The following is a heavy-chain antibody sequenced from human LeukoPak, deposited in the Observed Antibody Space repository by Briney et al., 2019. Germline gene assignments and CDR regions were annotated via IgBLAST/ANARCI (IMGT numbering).Heavy chain of an antibody. Sequence: ASVKVSCKASGYTFTSYYMHWVRQAPGQGLEWMGIINPSGGCTSYAQKFQGRVTMTRDTSTSTVYMELSSLRSEDTAVYYCARGLPYYYDSSGYYYYFDYWGQGTLVTVSS. V-gene: IGHV1-46*01. CDR1: GYTFTSYY. J-gene: IGHJ4*02. CDR2: INPSGGCT. D-gene: IGHD3-22*01. CDR3: ARGLPYYYDSSGYYYYFDY.